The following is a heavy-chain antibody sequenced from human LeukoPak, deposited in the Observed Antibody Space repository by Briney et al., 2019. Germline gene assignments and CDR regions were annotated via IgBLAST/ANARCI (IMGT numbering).Heavy chain of an antibody. V-gene: IGHV3-23*01. CDR3: VYEYSSSRYFVYRHY. CDR2: ISGSVGST. Sequence: GGSLRLSCAASGFTFSSYAMSWVRQAPGKGLEWVSAISGSVGSTYYPDCVKGRFTISRDNSNNTLYQQTNRTTAEDTAVHYCVYEYSSSRYFVYRHYWGQGTLVTVSS. J-gene: IGHJ4*02. D-gene: IGHD6-13*01. CDR1: GFTFSSYA.